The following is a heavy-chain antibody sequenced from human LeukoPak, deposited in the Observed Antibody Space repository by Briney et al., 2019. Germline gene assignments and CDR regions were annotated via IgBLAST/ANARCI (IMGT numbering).Heavy chain of an antibody. CDR2: IYSGGST. J-gene: IGHJ4*02. D-gene: IGHD3-22*01. CDR3: AREQNYYDSSGYQFNFDY. Sequence: GGSLRLSCAASGFTFDDYAMHWVRQAPGKGLEWVSVIYSGGSTYYADSVKGRFTISRDNSKNTLYLQMNSLRAEDTAVYYCAREQNYYDSSGYQFNFDYWGQGTLVTVSS. V-gene: IGHV3-66*01. CDR1: GFTFDDYA.